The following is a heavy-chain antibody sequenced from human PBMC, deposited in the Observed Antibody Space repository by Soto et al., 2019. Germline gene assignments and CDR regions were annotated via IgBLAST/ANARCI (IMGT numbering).Heavy chain of an antibody. D-gene: IGHD5-18*01. V-gene: IGHV3-30-3*01. CDR2: ISYDGSNK. J-gene: IGHJ4*02. CDR3: ARVAPVDTAMVFDY. Sequence: GGSLRLSCAASGFTFSSYAMHWVRQAPGKGLEWVAVISYDGSNKYYADSVKGRFTISRDNSKNTLYLQVNSLRAEDTAVYYCARVAPVDTAMVFDYWGQGTLVTVSS. CDR1: GFTFSSYA.